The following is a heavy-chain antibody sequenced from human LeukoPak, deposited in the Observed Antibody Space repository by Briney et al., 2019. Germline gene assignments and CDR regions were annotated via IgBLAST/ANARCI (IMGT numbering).Heavy chain of an antibody. Sequence: GGSLGLSCAASGFTFSTYGMQWVRQAPGKGLEWVAFIWYDGSNKYYEDSVKGRFTISRDNSKNTLYLQMNSLRVEDTAVYYCARGSRYDSSGYYYLGQGTLVTVSS. D-gene: IGHD3-22*01. V-gene: IGHV3-33*01. J-gene: IGHJ4*02. CDR1: GFTFSTYG. CDR3: ARGSRYDSSGYYY. CDR2: IWYDGSNK.